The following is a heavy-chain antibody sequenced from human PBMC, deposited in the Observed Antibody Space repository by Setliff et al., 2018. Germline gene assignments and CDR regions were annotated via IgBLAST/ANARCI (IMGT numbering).Heavy chain of an antibody. CDR2: ISSDGSTT. Sequence: GGSLRLSCAASGFSFSNYWMHWVRQVPGKGLVWVSRISSDGSTTNYADSVKGRFTISRDNARNALYLQMVSLRGEDTGVYFCAALDWGENFYNVDVWGKGTTVTVSS. CDR1: GFSFSNYW. J-gene: IGHJ6*03. D-gene: IGHD7-27*01. CDR3: AALDWGENFYNVDV. V-gene: IGHV3-74*01.